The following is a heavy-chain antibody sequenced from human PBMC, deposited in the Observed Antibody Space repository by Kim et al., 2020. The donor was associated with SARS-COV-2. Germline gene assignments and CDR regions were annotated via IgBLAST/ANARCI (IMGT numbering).Heavy chain of an antibody. Sequence: GGSLRLSCVVSGFSLSTYAVTWVRQAPGKGLEWVSGVTGSGSTYYADSVRGRFTISRDTSRNTLFLQMNNLMGDDTAMYFCAKDRTVGDGYWVFGTWGQG. V-gene: IGHV3-23*01. D-gene: IGHD2-21*01. CDR2: VTGSGST. CDR1: GFSLSTYA. CDR3: AKDRTVGDGYWVFGT. J-gene: IGHJ5*02.